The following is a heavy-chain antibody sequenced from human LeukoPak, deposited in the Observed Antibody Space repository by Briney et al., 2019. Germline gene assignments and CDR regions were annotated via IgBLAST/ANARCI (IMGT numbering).Heavy chain of an antibody. J-gene: IGHJ4*02. CDR2: IIDSGVNT. D-gene: IGHD6-6*01. CDR1: GFTLSSYG. Sequence: GGSLRLSCVASGFTLSSYGMNWVRQAPGKGLEWVSAIIDSGVNTFYADSVKGRFTISRDNSNNMLYLQMNSLRAEDTAVYYCAKRVPYSSSSVYFDYWGQGTLVTVSS. CDR3: AKRVPYSSSSVYFDY. V-gene: IGHV3-23*01.